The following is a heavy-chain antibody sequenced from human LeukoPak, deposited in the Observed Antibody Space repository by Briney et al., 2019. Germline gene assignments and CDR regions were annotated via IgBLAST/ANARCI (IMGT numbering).Heavy chain of an antibody. D-gene: IGHD2-2*01. Sequence: ASVKVSCKASGYTFTSYGISWVRQAPGQGLEWMGWISAYNGNTNYAQKLQGRVTMTTDTSTSTAYMELRSLRSDDTAVYYCARDPSYCSSTSCYYDYGMDVWGKGTTVTVSS. V-gene: IGHV1-18*04. CDR3: ARDPSYCSSTSCYYDYGMDV. CDR1: GYTFTSYG. CDR2: ISAYNGNT. J-gene: IGHJ6*04.